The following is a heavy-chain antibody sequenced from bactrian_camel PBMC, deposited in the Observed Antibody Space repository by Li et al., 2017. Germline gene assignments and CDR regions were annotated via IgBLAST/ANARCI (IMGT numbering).Heavy chain of an antibody. J-gene: IGHJ4*01. D-gene: IGHD7*01. Sequence: HVQLVESGGGSVQAGGSLRLSCAASRYYHRYCMGWFRQAPRKQREGVATIDSDGSTNYADSVKGRFTISKDNVKNTLYLQMNSLKPEDTAMYYCAASFAWCESDLERPAVYRNWGQGTQVTVS. V-gene: IGHV3S53*01. CDR3: AASFAWCESDLERPAVYRN. CDR2: IDSDGST. CDR1: RYYHRYC.